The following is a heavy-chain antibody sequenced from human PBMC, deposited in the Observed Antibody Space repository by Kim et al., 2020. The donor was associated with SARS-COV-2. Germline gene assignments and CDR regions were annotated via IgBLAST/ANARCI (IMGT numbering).Heavy chain of an antibody. D-gene: IGHD3-22*01. CDR3: ARDYDSSGYYYRGDAFDI. CDR1: GFTFSSYG. J-gene: IGHJ3*02. V-gene: IGHV3-33*01. CDR2: IWYDGSNK. Sequence: GGSLRLSCAASGFTFSSYGMHWVRQAPGKGLEWVAVIWYDGSNKYYADSVKGRLTISRDNSKNTLYLQMNSLRAEDTAVYYCARDYDSSGYYYRGDAFDIWGQGTMVTVSS.